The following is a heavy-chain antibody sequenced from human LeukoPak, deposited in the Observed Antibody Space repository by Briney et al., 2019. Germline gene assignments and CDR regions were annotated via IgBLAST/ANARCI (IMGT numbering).Heavy chain of an antibody. CDR3: ARRSAVAGTLDY. CDR1: GFTFSSYW. V-gene: IGHV3-74*01. J-gene: IGHJ4*02. Sequence: GGSLRLSCAASGFTFSSYWMHWVRQATGKGLVWVSRINSDGSTTTYAGSVKGRFTISRDNAKNTLYLQMNNLRAEDTAVCYCARRSAVAGTLDYWGQGTLVTVSS. D-gene: IGHD6-19*01. CDR2: INSDGSTT.